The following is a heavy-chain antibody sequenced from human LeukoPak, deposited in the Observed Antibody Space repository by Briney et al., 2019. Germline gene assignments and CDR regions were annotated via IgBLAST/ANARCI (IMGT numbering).Heavy chain of an antibody. CDR1: GFTFSSYA. CDR2: ISYDGSNK. J-gene: IGHJ3*02. Sequence: GGSLRLSRAASGFTFSSYAMPWVRQAPGKGLEWVAVISYDGSNKYYADSVKGRFTISRDNSKNTLYLQMNSLRAEDTAVYYCARDSGQWLFGNAFDIWGQGTMVTVSS. V-gene: IGHV3-30-3*01. D-gene: IGHD3-22*01. CDR3: ARDSGQWLFGNAFDI.